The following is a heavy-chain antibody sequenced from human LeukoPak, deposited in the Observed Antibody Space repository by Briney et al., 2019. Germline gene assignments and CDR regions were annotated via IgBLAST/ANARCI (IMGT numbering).Heavy chain of an antibody. D-gene: IGHD3-22*01. J-gene: IGHJ4*02. V-gene: IGHV4-59*01. CDR3: ARVSHFDSSGYSP. Sequence: SETLSLTCTVSGGSITAYYWSWIRQPPGKGLEWIGFIYYNGITNYNPSLKSRVTISVDTSKNQFSLKLSSATAADTAVYYCARVSHFDSSGYSPWGQGTLVTVSS. CDR2: IYYNGIT. CDR1: GGSITAYY.